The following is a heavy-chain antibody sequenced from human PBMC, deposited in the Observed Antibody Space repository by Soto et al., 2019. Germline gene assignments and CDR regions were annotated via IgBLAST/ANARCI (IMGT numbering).Heavy chain of an antibody. J-gene: IGHJ4*02. D-gene: IGHD2-8*01. CDR2: IYHSGST. V-gene: IGHV4-31*03. CDR1: GGSISSGGYY. CDR3: ARQVYERSLDY. Sequence: QVHLQEAGPGLVKPSQTLSLTCTVSGGSISSGGYYWNWIRQHPGKGLEWIGYIYHSGSTYINPSPKSRSAISAVTSTKQCSLPLTSSSAADTAVEYCARQVYERSLDYWGQGTLVTVSS.